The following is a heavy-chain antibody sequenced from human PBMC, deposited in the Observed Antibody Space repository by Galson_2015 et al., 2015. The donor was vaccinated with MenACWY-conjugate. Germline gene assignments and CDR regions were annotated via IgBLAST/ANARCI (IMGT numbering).Heavy chain of an antibody. CDR1: GGTFSRHA. CDR3: ATSPLCEERTVLPAATWYFQR. J-gene: IGHJ1*01. D-gene: IGHD2-2*01. Sequence: SVKVSCKASGGTFSRHAISWVRQAPGQGLEWMGGIIPPYDTTKYAQKFQGRVTLTADKSTSTAYMELAGLRSADTAVYYCATSPLCEERTVLPAATWYFQRWGQGTLVTVSP. V-gene: IGHV1-69*06. CDR2: IIPPYDTT.